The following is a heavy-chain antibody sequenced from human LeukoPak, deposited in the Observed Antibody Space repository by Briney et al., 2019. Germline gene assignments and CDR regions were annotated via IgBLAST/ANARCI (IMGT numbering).Heavy chain of an antibody. D-gene: IGHD1-20*01. Sequence: AGTLTLSCAASGFTFSDYYMSWIRQAPGKGLEWVSYISSSGNIIYYADCVKGRFTISRDNAKNSLYLQMNSLRAEDTAVYYCARRRYNWNAIDYWGQGTLVTVSS. CDR2: ISSSGNII. J-gene: IGHJ4*02. V-gene: IGHV3-11*01. CDR3: ARRRYNWNAIDY. CDR1: GFTFSDYY.